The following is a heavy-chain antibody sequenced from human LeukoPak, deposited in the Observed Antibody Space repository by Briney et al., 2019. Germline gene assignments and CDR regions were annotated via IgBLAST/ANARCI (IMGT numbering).Heavy chain of an antibody. V-gene: IGHV4-59*08. CDR1: GGSISRYY. Sequence: KPSETVSLTCTVSGGSISRYYWCWIRQPPGKGLEWIGYIYYSGSTNYNPSLKSRVTISVDTSKNQFSLKVTSVTAADTAIYYCARHDSSGYKYWGQGTLVTVSS. J-gene: IGHJ4*02. CDR2: IYYSGST. CDR3: ARHDSSGYKY. D-gene: IGHD3-22*01.